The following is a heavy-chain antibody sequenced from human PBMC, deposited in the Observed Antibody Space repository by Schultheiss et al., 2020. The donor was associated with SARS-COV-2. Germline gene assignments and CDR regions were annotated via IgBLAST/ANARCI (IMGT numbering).Heavy chain of an antibody. V-gene: IGHV4-39*01. J-gene: IGHJ4*02. D-gene: IGHD3-16*01. CDR2: IYYNGDS. CDR1: GDSLSSNTHS. Sequence: SETLSLTCTVAGDSLSSNTHSWAWIRQPPGKGLDWIGTIYYNGDSYYSPSFQSRVTISVDMSKNQFSLKLTSVTAADTAMYYCATYRVRVGFKAFDYWGQGTLVTVSS. CDR3: ATYRVRVGFKAFDY.